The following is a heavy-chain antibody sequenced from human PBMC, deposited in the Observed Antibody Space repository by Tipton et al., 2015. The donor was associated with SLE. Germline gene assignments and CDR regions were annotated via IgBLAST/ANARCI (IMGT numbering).Heavy chain of an antibody. J-gene: IGHJ4*02. Sequence: TLSLTCTVSGNSVTNANFYWAWIRQPPGKGLEWIATIYHNGRTDYKPSLRSRLTVSSDTSKNQFSVRLTSVTAADTAVYYCARAFYYDFWTSNPYRPALKTYYFDNWGQGILVTVSS. D-gene: IGHD3-3*01. CDR2: IYHNGRT. CDR1: GNSVTNANFY. V-gene: IGHV4-39*07. CDR3: ARAFYYDFWTSNPYRPALKTYYFDN.